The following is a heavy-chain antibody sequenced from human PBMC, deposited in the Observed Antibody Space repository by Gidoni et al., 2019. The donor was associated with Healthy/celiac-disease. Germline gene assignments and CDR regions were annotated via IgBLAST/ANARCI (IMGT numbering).Heavy chain of an antibody. Sequence: QVQLQQWGAGLLKPSETRSLTRAVYGGSFSGYYWSWIRQPPGKGLEWIGEINHSGSTNYNPSLKSRVTISVDTSKNQFSLKLSSVAAADTAVYYRAQGRAVTRWFDPWGQGTLVTVSS. D-gene: IGHD4-17*01. CDR1: GGSFSGYY. J-gene: IGHJ5*02. V-gene: IGHV4-34*01. CDR3: AQGRAVTRWFDP. CDR2: INHSGST.